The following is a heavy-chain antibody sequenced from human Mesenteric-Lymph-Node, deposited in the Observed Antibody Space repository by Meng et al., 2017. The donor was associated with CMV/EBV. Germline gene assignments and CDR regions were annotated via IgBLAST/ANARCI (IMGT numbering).Heavy chain of an antibody. J-gene: IGHJ6*02. CDR3: ARERIFGTQYHYYGMDV. Sequence: SETLSLTCTVSGDSISSTSHYWGWIRQPPGKGLEWIGNVYYSGTTYYNPSLKSRVTISVDTSNNQFSLKLSSVTAADTAVYYCARERIFGTQYHYYGMDVWGQGTTVTVSS. CDR1: GDSISSTSHY. D-gene: IGHD3-3*01. V-gene: IGHV4-39*07. CDR2: VYYSGTT.